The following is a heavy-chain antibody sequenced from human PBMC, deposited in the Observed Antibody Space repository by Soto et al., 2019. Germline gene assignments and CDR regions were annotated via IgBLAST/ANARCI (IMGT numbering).Heavy chain of an antibody. V-gene: IGHV3-23*01. D-gene: IGHD3-10*01. J-gene: IGHJ5*02. CDR1: GFTFSSYA. CDR2: ISGSGGST. CDR3: AKDRYGSGTNWFDP. Sequence: EVQLLESGGGLVQPGGSLRLSCAASGFTFSSYAMSWVRQAPGKGLEWVSAISGSGGSTYYADSVKGRFTISRDNTKTTLYVQMNGLRAEDTAVYYCAKDRYGSGTNWFDPWGQGTLVTVSS.